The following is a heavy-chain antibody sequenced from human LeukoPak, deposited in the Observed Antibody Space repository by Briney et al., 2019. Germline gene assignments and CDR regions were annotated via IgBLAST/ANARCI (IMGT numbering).Heavy chain of an antibody. CDR2: IKQDGSDK. Sequence: GGSLRLSCSASGFTFSNYWMSWVRQAPGKGLEYVAYIKQDGSDKHYVDSVKGRFTISRDNAKNSLSLQMNSLRAEDTAVYYCARMILTGTYPDCCDYWGQGTLVSVSS. J-gene: IGHJ4*02. V-gene: IGHV3-7*03. CDR1: GFTFSNYW. CDR3: ARMILTGTYPDCCDY. D-gene: IGHD3-9*01.